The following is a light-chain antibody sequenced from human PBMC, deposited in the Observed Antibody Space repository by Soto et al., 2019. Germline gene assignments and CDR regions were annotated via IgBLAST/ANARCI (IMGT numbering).Light chain of an antibody. CDR1: QSVRYNY. J-gene: IGKJ2*01. Sequence: ILLTQSACTLSWSPGERATLSWRASQSVRYNYLAWYQQKPGQAPRVLIFEASKRATGTPDRFSGSGYGTDFNLTISRLEPEDFAVFYCQQYVTSPFTFGQGTKVDIK. CDR3: QQYVTSPFT. V-gene: IGKV3-20*01. CDR2: EAS.